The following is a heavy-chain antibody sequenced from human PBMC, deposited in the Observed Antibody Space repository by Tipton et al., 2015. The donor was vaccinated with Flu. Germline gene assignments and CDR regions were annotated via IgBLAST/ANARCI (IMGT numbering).Heavy chain of an antibody. V-gene: IGHV3-33*01. CDR3: ARSDAVATIYKLGMDV. CDR2: IWSDGNNI. CDR1: GFTFSKYG. D-gene: IGHD3-10*01. Sequence: SLRLSCETSGFTFSKYGMHWVRQTPGQGLEWVAVIWSDGNNINYADSVMGRFTVSRDNSRNTVFLQMNSLRVEDTAVYYCARSDAVATIYKLGMDVWGQVATVIV. J-gene: IGHJ6*02.